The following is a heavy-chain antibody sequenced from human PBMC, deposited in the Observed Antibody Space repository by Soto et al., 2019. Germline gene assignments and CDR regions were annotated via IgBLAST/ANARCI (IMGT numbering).Heavy chain of an antibody. J-gene: IGHJ4*02. CDR1: GYTFTSYD. CDR2: MNPNSGNT. D-gene: IGHD6-6*01. V-gene: IGHV1-8*01. CDR3: ARGRYRSSSYNY. Sequence: ASLKVSCKSSGYTFTSYDINWVRHATGQGLEWMGWMNPNSGNTGYAQKFQGRVTMTRNTSISTAYMELSSLRSEDTAVYYCARGRYRSSSYNYRGQGTLVTVSS.